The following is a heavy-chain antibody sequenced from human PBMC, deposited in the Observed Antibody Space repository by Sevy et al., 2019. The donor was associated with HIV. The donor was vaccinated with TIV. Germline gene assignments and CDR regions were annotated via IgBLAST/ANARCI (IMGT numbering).Heavy chain of an antibody. CDR3: AKEGYYYDSRSSDWFDP. CDR1: GFNFSPYA. J-gene: IGHJ5*02. CDR2: ISSDGSTR. V-gene: IGHV3-30*18. Sequence: GSLRLSCAASGFNFSPYAMHWVRQGPGKGLEWVATISSDGSTRSYVDSVKGRFSISRDNSKNTLYLQMNNLTPEDTAVFYCAKEGYYYDSRSSDWFDPWGQGTLVTVSS. D-gene: IGHD3-22*01.